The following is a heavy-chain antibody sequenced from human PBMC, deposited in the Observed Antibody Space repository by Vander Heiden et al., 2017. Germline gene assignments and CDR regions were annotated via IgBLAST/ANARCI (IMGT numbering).Heavy chain of an antibody. V-gene: IGHV3-30*04. D-gene: IGHD3-3*01. Sequence: QVHLVESGGGVGQPGRSLRLSCAASGFTFSSSAMHWVRQAPGKGLEWVALVTYDGETEYYADSVKGRFTISRDNSENTLYLLMNTLRTEDTAVYWCARGDGSGYYFDHWGQGTLVTVSS. CDR1: GFTFSSSA. CDR3: ARGDGSGYYFDH. J-gene: IGHJ4*02. CDR2: VTYDGETE.